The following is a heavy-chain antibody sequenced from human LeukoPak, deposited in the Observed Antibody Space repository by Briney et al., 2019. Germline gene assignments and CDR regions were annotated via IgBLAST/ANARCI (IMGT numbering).Heavy chain of an antibody. J-gene: IGHJ4*02. Sequence: SCKASGYTFTSYGMHWVRQAPGKGLEWVAVISYDGSNKYYADSVKGRFTISRDNSKNTLYLQMNSLRAEDTAVYYCASGYSNLYYFDYWGQGTLVTVSS. CDR3: ASGYSNLYYFDY. V-gene: IGHV3-30*03. CDR2: ISYDGSNK. CDR1: GYTFTSYG. D-gene: IGHD4-11*01.